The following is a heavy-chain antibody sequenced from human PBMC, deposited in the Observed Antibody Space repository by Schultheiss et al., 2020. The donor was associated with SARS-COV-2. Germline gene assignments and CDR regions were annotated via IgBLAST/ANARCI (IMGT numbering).Heavy chain of an antibody. V-gene: IGHV3-21*01. Sequence: GGSLRLSCAASGFTFGSYGMHWVRQPPGKGLEWVSSLSSNGLHTYYTDSVKGRFTISRDNAKNSLYLQMNSLRAEDTAVYYCARDPTLIPAYWGQGALVTVSS. CDR2: LSSNGLHT. CDR1: GFTFGSYG. J-gene: IGHJ4*02. CDR3: ARDPTLIPAY.